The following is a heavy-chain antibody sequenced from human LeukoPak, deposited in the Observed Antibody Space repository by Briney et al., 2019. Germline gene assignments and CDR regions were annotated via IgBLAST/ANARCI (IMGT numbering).Heavy chain of an antibody. V-gene: IGHV1-2*02. Sequence: ASVKVSCKASGYTFTGYYMHWVRQAPGQGLEWMGWINPNSGGTNYAQKFQGRVTMTRDTSISTAYTELSRLRSDDTAVYYCARERDIVVVTAISWYFDLWGRGTLVTVSS. J-gene: IGHJ2*01. CDR1: GYTFTGYY. CDR3: ARERDIVVVTAISWYFDL. D-gene: IGHD2-21*02. CDR2: INPNSGGT.